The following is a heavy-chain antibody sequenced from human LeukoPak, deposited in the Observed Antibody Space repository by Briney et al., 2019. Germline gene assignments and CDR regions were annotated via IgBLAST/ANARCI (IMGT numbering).Heavy chain of an antibody. CDR2: IWYDGSNK. D-gene: IGHD2-21*02. J-gene: IGHJ4*02. V-gene: IGHV3-33*06. CDR3: AKSVTQSTSYFDY. CDR1: GFTFSSYG. Sequence: PGGSLRLSCAASGFTFSSYGMHWVRQAPGKGLEWVAVIWYDGSNKYYADSVKGRFTISRDNSKNTLYLQMNSLRAEDTAVFYCAKSVTQSTSYFDYWGQGLLVIVSS.